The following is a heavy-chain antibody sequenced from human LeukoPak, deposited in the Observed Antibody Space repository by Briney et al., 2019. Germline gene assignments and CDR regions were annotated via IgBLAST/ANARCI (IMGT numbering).Heavy chain of an antibody. Sequence: ASVKVSCKASGYTFTSYDINWVRRATGQGLEWMGWMNPNNGNTGYAQKFQGRVTMTRNTSISTVYMELSSLRYEDTAVYYCARGEYMYGHDIDYWSQGTLVTVSS. CDR2: MNPNNGNT. D-gene: IGHD2/OR15-2a*01. V-gene: IGHV1-8*01. CDR3: ARGEYMYGHDIDY. CDR1: GYTFTSYD. J-gene: IGHJ4*02.